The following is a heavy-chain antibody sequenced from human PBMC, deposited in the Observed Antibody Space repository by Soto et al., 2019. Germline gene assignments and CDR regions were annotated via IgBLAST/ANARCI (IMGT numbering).Heavy chain of an antibody. V-gene: IGHV4-61*01. CDR3: SRCTPLICSGGDCWRARAFDI. Sequence: QVQLQESGPGLVKPSETLSLTCTVSGGSVSSGSYYWSWIRQPPGKGLEWIGNIYYSGSTNYNPSLKRLCTRTVDTCKHLFPLKLSCVNAGDRAVYYCSRCTPLICSGGDCWRARAFDIWGQGTMVTASS. D-gene: IGHD2-21*02. CDR1: GGSVSSGSYY. CDR2: IYYSGST. J-gene: IGHJ3*02.